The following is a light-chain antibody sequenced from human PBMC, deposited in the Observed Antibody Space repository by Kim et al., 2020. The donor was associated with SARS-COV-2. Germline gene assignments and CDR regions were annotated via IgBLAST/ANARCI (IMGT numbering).Light chain of an antibody. CDR1: SLRRYS. CDR3: YSRDSSANHRL. CDR2: DEN. J-gene: IGLJ3*02. V-gene: IGLV3-19*01. Sequence: SSELTQDPAVSVALGQTVRITCQGDSLRRYSASWYQQKPGQAPVFVIYDENTRSSGIPDRFSGSRSGDTASLTISGAQAEDEADYYCYSRDSSANHRLFGGGTQLTVL.